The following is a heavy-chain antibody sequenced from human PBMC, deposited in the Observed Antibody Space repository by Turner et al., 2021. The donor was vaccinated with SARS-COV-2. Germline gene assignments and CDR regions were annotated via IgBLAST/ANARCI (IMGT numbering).Heavy chain of an antibody. Sequence: QVQLVQSGAEVKKPGASVKVSCKVSGYTLIELSMHWVRQAPGKGLEWMGGFDPEDGETIYAQKFQGRDTMTEDTSTDTAYMELSSLRSEDTAVYYCATAPPYCTNGVCPNWFDPWGQGTLVTVSS. CDR2: FDPEDGET. D-gene: IGHD2-8*01. CDR3: ATAPPYCTNGVCPNWFDP. J-gene: IGHJ5*02. CDR1: GYTLIELS. V-gene: IGHV1-24*01.